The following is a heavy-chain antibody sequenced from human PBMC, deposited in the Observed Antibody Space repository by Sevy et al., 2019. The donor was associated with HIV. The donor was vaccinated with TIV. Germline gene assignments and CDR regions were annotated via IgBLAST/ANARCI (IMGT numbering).Heavy chain of an antibody. D-gene: IGHD2-8*02. CDR1: GFTFTYAW. CDR2: IKSKADGGTI. J-gene: IGHJ6*02. Sequence: GGSLRLSCAASGFTFTYAWMTWVRQAPGKGLEWLGRIKSKADGGTIDYAARVKGRFTISRDDSKNTLYLQMNSLKTEDTGVYYCSTDPIILLLVTDGMDVWGRGTTVTVSS. V-gene: IGHV3-15*01. CDR3: STDPIILLLVTDGMDV.